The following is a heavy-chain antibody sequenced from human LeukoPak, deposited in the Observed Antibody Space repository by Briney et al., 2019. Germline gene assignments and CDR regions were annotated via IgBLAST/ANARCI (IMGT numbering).Heavy chain of an antibody. Sequence: AGSLRLSCAASGFTFSSYSVIWARQAPGKGLEWVSYVSSSGTTTYYADSVKGRFTISRDNGKNLVSLQMNSLRDEDTAVYYCARADRDGNKRFLDWGQGTLVTVSS. CDR1: GFTFSSYS. J-gene: IGHJ4*02. V-gene: IGHV3-48*02. CDR3: ARADRDGNKRFLD. CDR2: VSSSGTTT. D-gene: IGHD5-24*01.